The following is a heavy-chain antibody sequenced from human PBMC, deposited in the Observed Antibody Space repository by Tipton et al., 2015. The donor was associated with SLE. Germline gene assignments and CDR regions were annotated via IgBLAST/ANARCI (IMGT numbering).Heavy chain of an antibody. V-gene: IGHV4-34*01. CDR2: INHSGST. J-gene: IGHJ3*02. CDR3: AAGPDAFDI. CDR1: GESFSGYH. Sequence: TLSLTCAVYGESFSGYHWSWIRQPPGKGLEWIGEINHSGSTNYNPSLKSRVTISVDTSKNQFSLKLSSVTAADTAVYYCAAGPDAFDIWGRGTMVTVSS.